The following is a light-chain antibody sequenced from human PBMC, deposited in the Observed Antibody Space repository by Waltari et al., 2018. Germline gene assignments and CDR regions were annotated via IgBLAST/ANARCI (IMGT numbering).Light chain of an antibody. Sequence: DIQMTQSPSSVSASVGDRVTITCRASQGISTWLGWYQQKPWKAPKPLIYAASSLQSGVPSRFSGSGSGTEFTLTISSLQPEDFATYYCQQANSLPLFGGGTKVEIK. CDR2: AAS. J-gene: IGKJ4*01. CDR1: QGISTW. V-gene: IGKV1-12*01. CDR3: QQANSLPL.